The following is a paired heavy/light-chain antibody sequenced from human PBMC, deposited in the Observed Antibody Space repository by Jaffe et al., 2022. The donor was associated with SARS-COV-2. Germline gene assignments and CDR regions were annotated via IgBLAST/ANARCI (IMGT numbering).Heavy chain of an antibody. CDR3: ARDVAFTFFLDNSHYSPWYFDL. CDR2: INSRSSTV. D-gene: IGHD3-22*01. V-gene: IGHV3-48*02. CDR1: GFTFSHFN. J-gene: IGHJ2*01. Sequence: EVRLVESGGGLVQPGGSLRLSCAASGFTFSHFNMNWVRQAPGKGLEWVSFINSRSSTVLFADSVRGRFAISRDNVGNSLYLQMNSLRDEDTAIYYCARDVAFTFFLDNSHYSPWYFDLWGRGTLVTVSS.
Light chain of an antibody. J-gene: IGKJ5*01. CDR1: LSLLHSDGHNY. CDR2: WGS. V-gene: IGKV2-28*01. Sequence: DIVMTQSPLSLPVTPGEPASISCRSSLSLLHSDGHNYLDWYLQKPGQSPQLLIYWGSNRASGVPDRFSGGGSGTDFTLKISRVEAEDVGVYYCMQGLQTPPTFGQGTRLEIK. CDR3: MQGLQTPPT.